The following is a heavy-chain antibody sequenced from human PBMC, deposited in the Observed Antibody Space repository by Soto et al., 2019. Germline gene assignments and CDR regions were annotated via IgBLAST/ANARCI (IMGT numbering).Heavy chain of an antibody. Sequence: PSETLSLTCAVSGGSISSGDFSWNWIRQPPGKGLEYIGYIYYGGSTYYNPSLQSRATMSVDRSRNQFSLKLNSVTAADTAVYYCARVRREYDNSGPVDYWGQGTLVTVSS. CDR2: IYYGGST. D-gene: IGHD3-22*01. CDR1: GGSISSGDFS. J-gene: IGHJ4*02. V-gene: IGHV4-30-2*01. CDR3: ARVRREYDNSGPVDY.